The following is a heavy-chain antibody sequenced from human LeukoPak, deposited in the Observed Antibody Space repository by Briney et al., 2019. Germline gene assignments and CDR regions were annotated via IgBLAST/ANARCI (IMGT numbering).Heavy chain of an antibody. Sequence: PGGSLRLSCAVSGFTFSSYWMSWVRQTPGKGLEWVANIQQDGSEKYYVDSVKGRFTISRDNAKSSLYLQLSSLRVEDTAVYYCTKTGIAAAGDYWGQGTLLTVSS. J-gene: IGHJ4*02. CDR2: IQQDGSEK. D-gene: IGHD6-13*01. V-gene: IGHV3-7*01. CDR3: TKTGIAAAGDY. CDR1: GFTFSSYW.